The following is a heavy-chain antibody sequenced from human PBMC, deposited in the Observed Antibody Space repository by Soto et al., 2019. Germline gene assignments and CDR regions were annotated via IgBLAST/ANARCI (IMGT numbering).Heavy chain of an antibody. CDR1: GGTFSSYA. V-gene: IGHV1-69*13. Sequence: GASVKVSCKASGGTFSSYAISWVRQAPAQGLEWLGGIIPIFGTANYAQKFQGRVTITADESTSTAYMELSSLRSEDTAVYYCARSPLFWSGYPKPNYYYGMDVWGQGTTVTVSS. J-gene: IGHJ6*02. CDR3: ARSPLFWSGYPKPNYYYGMDV. D-gene: IGHD3-3*01. CDR2: IIPIFGTA.